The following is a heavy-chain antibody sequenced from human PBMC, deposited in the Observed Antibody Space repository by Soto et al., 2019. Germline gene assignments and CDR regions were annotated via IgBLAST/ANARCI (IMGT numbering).Heavy chain of an antibody. CDR2: ISYDGSNK. Sequence: QVQLVESGGGVVQPGRSLRLSCAASGFTFSSYAMHWVRQAPGKGLEWVAVISYDGSNKNYADSVKGRFTISRDNSKNTLYLQMNSLRAEDTAVYYCARGCDFWSGYYYPYGMDVWGQGTTVTVSS. J-gene: IGHJ6*02. V-gene: IGHV3-30-3*01. CDR3: ARGCDFWSGYYYPYGMDV. CDR1: GFTFSSYA. D-gene: IGHD3-3*01.